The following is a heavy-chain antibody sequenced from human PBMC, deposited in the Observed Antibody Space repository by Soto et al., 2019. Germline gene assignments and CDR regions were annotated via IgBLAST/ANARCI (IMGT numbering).Heavy chain of an antibody. D-gene: IGHD3-22*01. Sequence: PSETLSRTCAVYGGSFSGHSWTWIRQSPGKGLEWIGDINHSGRVNYSPSLKSRVTISLDTSKNQFSLTLSAVTAADTAMYYCSTRAYDTNGYYRFDPWGQGTRVTVSS. J-gene: IGHJ5*01. CDR3: STRAYDTNGYYRFDP. CDR1: GGSFSGHS. V-gene: IGHV4-34*01. CDR2: INHSGRV.